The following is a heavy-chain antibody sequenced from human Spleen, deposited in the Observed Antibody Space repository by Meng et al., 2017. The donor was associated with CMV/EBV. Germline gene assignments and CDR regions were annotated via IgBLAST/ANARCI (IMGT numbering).Heavy chain of an antibody. V-gene: IGHV1-2*02. Sequence: ASVKVSCKASGYTFTSYDINWVRQAPGQGLEWMGWINPNSGGTNYAQKFQGRVTITRDTSISTAYMELSRLRSDDTAVYYCARDSGLVVPAATSEYWGQGTLVTVSS. CDR1: GYTFTSYD. J-gene: IGHJ4*02. CDR3: ARDSGLVVPAATSEY. D-gene: IGHD2-2*01. CDR2: INPNSGGT.